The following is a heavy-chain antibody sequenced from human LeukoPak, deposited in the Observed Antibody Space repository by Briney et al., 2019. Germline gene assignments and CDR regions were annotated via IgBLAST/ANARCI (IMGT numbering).Heavy chain of an antibody. V-gene: IGHV4-31*03. D-gene: IGHD4-4*01. Sequence: SETLSLTCTVSGGSISSGGYYWSWIRQHPGKGLEWIGYIYYSGSTYYNPSLKSRVTISVDTSKNQFSLKLSSVTAADTAVYYCASAMTTVSLPTPIHFDYWGQGTLVTVSS. CDR1: GGSISSGGYY. CDR2: IYYSGST. J-gene: IGHJ4*02. CDR3: ASAMTTVSLPTPIHFDY.